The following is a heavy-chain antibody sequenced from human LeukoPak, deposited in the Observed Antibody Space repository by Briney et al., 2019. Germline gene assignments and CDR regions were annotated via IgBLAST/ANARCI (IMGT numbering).Heavy chain of an antibody. J-gene: IGHJ4*02. CDR1: GYTFTSYH. D-gene: IGHD4-23*01. CDR2: INPDGGGA. Sequence: ASVKVSCKASGYTFTSYHMHWVRQAPGQGLEWMGWINPDGGGANYAQKFQGRVTMTRDTSITTDYMELSSLQSDDTAVYFCAREAGGNSGFDYWGQGTLVTISS. CDR3: AREAGGNSGFDY. V-gene: IGHV1-2*02.